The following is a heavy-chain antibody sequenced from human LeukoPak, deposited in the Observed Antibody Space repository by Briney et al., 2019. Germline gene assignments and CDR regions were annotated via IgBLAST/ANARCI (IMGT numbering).Heavy chain of an antibody. CDR3: TRDLTVPLPGGPTKGMDYFDY. D-gene: IGHD2-21*02. CDR1: GYTFTRYH. CDR2: INPSGGST. V-gene: IGHV1-46*01. J-gene: IGHJ4*02. Sequence: SVKVSCKASGYTFTRYHMHWVRQARGQGLEWMGIINPSGGSTSYAQKFQGRVTMTRDTSTSTVYMELSSLRSEDTAVYYCTRDLTVPLPGGPTKGMDYFDYWGQGTPVTVSS.